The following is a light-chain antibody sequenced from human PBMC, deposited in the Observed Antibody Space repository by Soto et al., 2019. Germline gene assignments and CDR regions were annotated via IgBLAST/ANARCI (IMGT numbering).Light chain of an antibody. V-gene: IGKV1-12*01. CDR3: QQVNSFPLT. Sequence: DIQMTQSPSSVSASVGDRVTITCRASQGIKSWLAWYQHKPGQAPKVLIFAASSLQSGVPSRFSGSGSGTDFTLTINNLQPGDFATYFCQQVNSFPLTFGGGTKV. J-gene: IGKJ4*01. CDR2: AAS. CDR1: QGIKSW.